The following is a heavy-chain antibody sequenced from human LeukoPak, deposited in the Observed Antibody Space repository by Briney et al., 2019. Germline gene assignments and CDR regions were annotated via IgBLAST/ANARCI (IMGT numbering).Heavy chain of an antibody. Sequence: VXVSXXXXGXTFXSNYIHWVRQAPXQGLEWMGMIYPRDGSTSYAQKFQGRVTVTRDTSTSTVHMELSGLRSEDTAVYYCARDQEGFDYWGQGTLVTVSS. CDR3: ARDQEGFDY. V-gene: IGHV1-46*01. CDR2: IYPRDGST. J-gene: IGHJ4*02. CDR1: GXTFXSNY.